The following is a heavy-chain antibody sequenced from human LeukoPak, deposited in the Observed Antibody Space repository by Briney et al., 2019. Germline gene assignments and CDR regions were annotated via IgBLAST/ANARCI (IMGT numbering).Heavy chain of an antibody. V-gene: IGHV4-39*07. CDR1: GGSISSSSHY. CDR2: FYDSGNT. D-gene: IGHD3-9*01. J-gene: IGHJ3*02. Sequence: SETLSLTCTVSGGSISSSSHYWGWIRQPPGKGLEWIGSFYDSGNTYYNPSLKSRVTISVDTSKNQFSLKLSSVTAADTAVYYCARHDRGVLRYFDWSPYDAFDIWGQGTMVTVSS. CDR3: ARHDRGVLRYFDWSPYDAFDI.